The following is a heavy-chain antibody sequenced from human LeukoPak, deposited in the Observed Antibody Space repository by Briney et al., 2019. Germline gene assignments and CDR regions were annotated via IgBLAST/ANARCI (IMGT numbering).Heavy chain of an antibody. CDR1: GGSISSHY. V-gene: IGHV4-59*11. D-gene: IGHD5-24*01. CDR3: ARGYSYFDY. J-gene: IGHJ4*02. Sequence: PSETLSLTCTVSGGSISSHYWIWIRQPPGEGLEWIGYISYSGSTNYNPSLKSRVTISVDTSKNQFSLRLSSVTAADTAVYYCARGYSYFDYWGQGTLVTVSS. CDR2: ISYSGST.